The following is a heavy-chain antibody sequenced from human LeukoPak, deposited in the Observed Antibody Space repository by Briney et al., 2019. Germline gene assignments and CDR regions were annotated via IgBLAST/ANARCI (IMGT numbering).Heavy chain of an antibody. D-gene: IGHD4-11*01. CDR3: ARGDSTGAFDI. J-gene: IGHJ3*02. CDR2: IYHSGST. Sequence: SETLSLTCTVSGGSISSSSYYWGWIRQPPGKGLEWIGHIYHSGSTYYNPSLKSRVTISVDRSKNQFSLKLSSVTAADTAVYYCARGDSTGAFDIWGQGTMVTVSS. CDR1: GGSISSSSYY. V-gene: IGHV4-39*07.